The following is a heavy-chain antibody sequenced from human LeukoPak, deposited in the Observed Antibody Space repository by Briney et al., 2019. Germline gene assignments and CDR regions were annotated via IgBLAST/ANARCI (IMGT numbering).Heavy chain of an antibody. CDR2: IIPILGIT. Sequence: GASVKVSCKASGGTFSSYAISWVRQAPGQGLEWMGRIIPILGITNYAQKFQGRVTITADKSTTTAYMELSSLRSEDTAIYYCARADGSGSYYFDSWGQGTLVTVSS. CDR1: GGTFSSYA. V-gene: IGHV1-69*04. D-gene: IGHD3-10*01. J-gene: IGHJ4*02. CDR3: ARADGSGSYYFDS.